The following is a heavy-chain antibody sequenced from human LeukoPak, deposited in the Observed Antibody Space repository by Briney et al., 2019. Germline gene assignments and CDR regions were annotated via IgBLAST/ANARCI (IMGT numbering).Heavy chain of an antibody. D-gene: IGHD5-18*01. Sequence: PGGSLRLSCAASGSTFSSYGMHWVRQAPGKGLEWVAVISYDGSNKYYADSVKGRFTISRDNSKNTLYLQMNSLRAEDTAVYYCAKGVDTAMVLIDYWGQGTLVTVSS. J-gene: IGHJ4*02. CDR1: GSTFSSYG. CDR3: AKGVDTAMVLIDY. CDR2: ISYDGSNK. V-gene: IGHV3-30*18.